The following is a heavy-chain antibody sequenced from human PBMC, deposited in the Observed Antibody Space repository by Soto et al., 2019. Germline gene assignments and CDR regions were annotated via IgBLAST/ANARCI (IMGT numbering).Heavy chain of an antibody. V-gene: IGHV4-39*01. Sequence: SETLSLTCTVSGGSISSSSYYWGWFRQPPGKGLEWIGSIYYSGSTYYNPSLKSRVTISVDTSKNQFSLKLSSATAADTAVYYCASNSSSGGCFDPWGQGTLVTVSS. CDR2: IYYSGST. J-gene: IGHJ5*02. D-gene: IGHD6-13*01. CDR1: GGSISSSSYY. CDR3: ASNSSSGGCFDP.